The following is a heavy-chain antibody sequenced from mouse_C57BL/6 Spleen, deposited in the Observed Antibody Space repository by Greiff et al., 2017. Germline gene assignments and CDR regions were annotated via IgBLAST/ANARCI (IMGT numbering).Heavy chain of an antibody. D-gene: IGHD1-1*01. CDR2: INPNNGGT. Sequence: VQLQQSGPELVKPGASVKISCKASGYTFTDYYMNWVKQSPGKSLEWIGDINPNNGGTSYNQKFKGKATLTVDKSSSTAYMELRSLTSEDSAVYYCARSLITTVVDYYAMDYWGQGTSVTVSS. CDR3: ARSLITTVVDYYAMDY. J-gene: IGHJ4*01. V-gene: IGHV1-26*01. CDR1: GYTFTDYY.